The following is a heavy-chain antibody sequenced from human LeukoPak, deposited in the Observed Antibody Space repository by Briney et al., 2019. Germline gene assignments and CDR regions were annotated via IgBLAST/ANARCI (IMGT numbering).Heavy chain of an antibody. CDR2: INPKSGAA. V-gene: IGHV1-2*02. Sequence: ASVKVSFKASGYTFTAYYIHWVRQAPGQGLEWMAWINPKSGAANFVQKFHGRVTMTRDKSITTAYMALSSLRSDDTAVYYCAKDWGGASGTYWGIDYWGQGTLVTVSS. J-gene: IGHJ4*02. D-gene: IGHD1-26*01. CDR1: GYTFTAYY. CDR3: AKDWGGASGTYWGIDY.